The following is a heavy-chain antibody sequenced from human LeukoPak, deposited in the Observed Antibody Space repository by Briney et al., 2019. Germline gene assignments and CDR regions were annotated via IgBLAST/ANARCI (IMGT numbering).Heavy chain of an antibody. CDR3: ARHYYGSGSYSPYYFDY. CDR1: GGSISSSSYY. CDR2: IYYSGST. V-gene: IGHV4-39*01. J-gene: IGHJ4*02. Sequence: SETLSLTCTVSGGSISSSSYYWGWIRQPPGKGLEWIGSIYYSGSTYYNPSLKSRVTISVDTSKNQFSLKLSSVTAADTAVYYCARHYYGSGSYSPYYFDYWGQGTLVTVS. D-gene: IGHD3-10*01.